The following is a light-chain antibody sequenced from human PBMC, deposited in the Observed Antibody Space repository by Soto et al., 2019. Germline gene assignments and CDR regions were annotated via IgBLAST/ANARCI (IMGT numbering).Light chain of an antibody. CDR1: QSITSF. V-gene: IGKV1-39*01. CDR3: QQSYDLFS. CDR2: AAS. J-gene: IGKJ3*01. Sequence: DIQMTQSPPSLSASVGDRVTIACRASQSITSFLNWYQQKPGKAPKLLIYAASTLQSGVLSRFSGSGFGTDFTLTISSLQPEDFATYYCQQSYDLFSFGPGTKVDF.